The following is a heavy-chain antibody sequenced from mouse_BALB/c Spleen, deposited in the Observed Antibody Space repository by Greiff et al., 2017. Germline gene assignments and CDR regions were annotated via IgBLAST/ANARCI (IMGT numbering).Heavy chain of an antibody. CDR1: GYAFTNYL. V-gene: IGHV1-54*01. CDR2: INPGSGGT. J-gene: IGHJ3*01. Sequence: VQLQQSGAELVRPGTSVKVSCKASGYAFTNYLIERVKQRPGQGLEWIGVINPGSGGTNYNEKFKGKATLTADKSSSTAYMQLSSLTSDDSAVYFCARSTAYYSSSFAYWGLGTLGTVSA. CDR3: ARSTAYYSSSFAY. D-gene: IGHD1-1*01.